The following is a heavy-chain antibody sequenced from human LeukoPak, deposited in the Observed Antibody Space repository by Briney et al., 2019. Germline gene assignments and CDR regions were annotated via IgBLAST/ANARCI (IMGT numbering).Heavy chain of an antibody. V-gene: IGHV3-66*01. J-gene: IGHJ4*02. CDR2: IYSGGST. Sequence: GGSLRLSCAASGFTVSSNYMSWVRQAPGKGLEWVSVIYSGGSTYYADSVKGRFTISRDDSKNTLYLQMNSLRAEDTAVYYCARGVWYSSSWYMGAFGYWGQGTLVTVSS. CDR3: ARGVWYSSSWYMGAFGY. CDR1: GFTVSSNY. D-gene: IGHD6-13*01.